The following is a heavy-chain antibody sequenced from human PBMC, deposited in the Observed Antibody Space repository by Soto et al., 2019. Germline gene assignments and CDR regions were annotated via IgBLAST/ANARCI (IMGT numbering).Heavy chain of an antibody. J-gene: IGHJ4*02. D-gene: IGHD6-19*01. CDR1: GFTFNTYG. CDR3: AKDWGSGWFRSYFDS. Sequence: EVQLLESGGGLVQPGGSLRLSCAASGFTFNTYGMSWVRQAPGKGLEWVSVISAGGDSTYYADSVKGRFTISRDNSKNTLYLQMHSLRAENTAVYYCAKDWGSGWFRSYFDSWGQGTLVTVSS. CDR2: ISAGGDST. V-gene: IGHV3-23*01.